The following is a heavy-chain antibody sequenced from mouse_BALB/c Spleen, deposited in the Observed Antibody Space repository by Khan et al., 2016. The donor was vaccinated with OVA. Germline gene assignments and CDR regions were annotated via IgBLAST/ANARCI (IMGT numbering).Heavy chain of an antibody. D-gene: IGHD1-1*01. Sequence: QLEESGPGLVKPSQSLSLTCTVTGYLITSNYAWNWIRQFPGNKLEWMGYISYSGSTNYNPSLKSRISITRDTSKNQFFLQLNSVTTEDTATYYCARRNYYGYAMDYWGQGTSITVSS. CDR3: ARRNYYGYAMDY. CDR1: GYLITSNYA. V-gene: IGHV3-2*02. J-gene: IGHJ4*01. CDR2: ISYSGST.